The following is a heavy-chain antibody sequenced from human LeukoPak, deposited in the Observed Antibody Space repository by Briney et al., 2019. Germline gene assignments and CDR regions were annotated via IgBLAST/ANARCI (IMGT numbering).Heavy chain of an antibody. D-gene: IGHD6-13*01. CDR2: ISSSSSYI. CDR3: ARVGQQLGYYGMDV. CDR1: GFTFSSYS. J-gene: IGHJ6*02. V-gene: IGHV3-21*01. Sequence: GGSLRLSCAASGFTFSSYSMNWVRQAPGKGLEWVSSISSSSSYIYYADSVKGRFTISRDNAKNSLYLQMYSLRAEDTAVYYCARVGQQLGYYGMDVWGQGTTVTVSS.